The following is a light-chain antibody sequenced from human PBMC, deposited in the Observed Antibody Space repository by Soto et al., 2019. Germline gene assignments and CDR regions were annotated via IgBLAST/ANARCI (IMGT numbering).Light chain of an antibody. Sequence: DIPMTQFPSTLSASVGDRATITCRASQSISNRLAWFQQKSGEAPNLLIHKASSLESGVPSRFSGSGSGTEFTLTISSLQPDDCATYYCQQYNTYSWTFGQGTKVEIK. CDR3: QQYNTYSWT. CDR2: KAS. CDR1: QSISNR. J-gene: IGKJ1*01. V-gene: IGKV1-5*03.